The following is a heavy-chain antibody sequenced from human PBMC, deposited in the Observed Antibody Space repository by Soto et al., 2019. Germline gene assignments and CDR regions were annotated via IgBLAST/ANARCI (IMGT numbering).Heavy chain of an antibody. CDR3: ARTDRDFYGLDV. CDR1: GFTFRNYD. J-gene: IGHJ6*01. V-gene: IGHV3-13*05. CDR2: ISAAGDP. Sequence: EVQLVESGGGLVQPGGSLRLSCEASGFTFRNYDMHWVRQGTGRGLEWVSGISAAGDPDYADSVEGRFTIYRENAQNSFWLQMNSLRVGDTAVDYCARTDRDFYGLDVWGQGTTVIVAS.